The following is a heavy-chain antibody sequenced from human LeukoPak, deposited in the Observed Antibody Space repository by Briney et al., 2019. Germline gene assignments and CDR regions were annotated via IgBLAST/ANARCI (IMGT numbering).Heavy chain of an antibody. D-gene: IGHD1/OR15-1a*01. CDR3: ARFKVNKGKSRHIDY. CDR1: GYTFTGYY. J-gene: IGHJ4*02. CDR2: INPNSGGT. V-gene: IGHV1-2*02. Sequence: ASVKVSCKASGYTFTGYYMHCVRQAPGQGLEWMGWINPNSGGTNYAQKFQGRVTMTRDTSISTAYMELSRLRSDDTAVYYCARFKVNKGKSRHIDYWGQGTLVTVSS.